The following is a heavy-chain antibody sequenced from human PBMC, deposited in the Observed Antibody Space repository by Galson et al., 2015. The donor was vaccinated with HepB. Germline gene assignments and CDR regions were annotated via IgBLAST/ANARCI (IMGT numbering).Heavy chain of an antibody. D-gene: IGHD6-13*01. CDR3: AKGGPYSISGNYFDY. Sequence: SLRLSCAASGFTFNSYAMSWVRQAPGEGLEWVSTISSSGANTYYADSVKGRFTISRDNSKNTLFLQMNSLTAEDTAVYYRAKGGPYSISGNYFDYWGQGTLVTVSS. J-gene: IGHJ4*02. CDR2: ISSSGANT. V-gene: IGHV3-23*01. CDR1: GFTFNSYA.